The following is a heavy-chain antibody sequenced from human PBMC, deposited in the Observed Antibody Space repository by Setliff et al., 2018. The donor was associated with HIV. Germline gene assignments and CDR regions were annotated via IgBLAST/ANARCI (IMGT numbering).Heavy chain of an antibody. D-gene: IGHD1-1*01. Sequence: TLSLTCAVYGGSFSGYWWSWIRQLPGKGLDWIAEIDQGGSANHNPSLKSRLTISVDTSKNQFSLKLRSMTAADSAVYYCARGLVGYNANHRWSNWFDSWGQGTLVTVSS. V-gene: IGHV4-34*01. J-gene: IGHJ5*01. CDR1: GGSFSGYW. CDR3: ARGLVGYNANHRWSNWFDS. CDR2: IDQGGSA.